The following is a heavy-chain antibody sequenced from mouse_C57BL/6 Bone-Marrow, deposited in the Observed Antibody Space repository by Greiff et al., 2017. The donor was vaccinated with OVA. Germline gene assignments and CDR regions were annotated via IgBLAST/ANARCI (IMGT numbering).Heavy chain of an antibody. Sequence: EVQLQQSGPGLVKPSQSLSLTCSVTGYSITSGYYWNWIRQFPGNKLEWMGYISYDGSNNYNPSLKNRISITRDTSKNQFFLKLNSVTTEDTATYYCARRDYYDFDVWGTGTTVTVSS. D-gene: IGHD1-1*01. CDR1: GYSITSGYY. CDR2: ISYDGSN. J-gene: IGHJ1*03. V-gene: IGHV3-6*01. CDR3: ARRDYYDFDV.